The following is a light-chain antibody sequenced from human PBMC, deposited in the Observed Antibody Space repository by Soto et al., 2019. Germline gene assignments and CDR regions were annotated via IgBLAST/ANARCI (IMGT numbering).Light chain of an antibody. CDR2: EVS. CDR1: SSDVGGYNY. J-gene: IGLJ1*01. CDR3: SSYTTSSTVDV. V-gene: IGLV2-14*01. Sequence: QSVLTQPASVSGSPGQSITISCTGTSSDVGGYNYVSWYQHHPGKAPKLMIYEVSNRPSGVSNRFSGSKSGNTTSLTISGLQAEDEADYYCSSYTTSSTVDVFGTGTKLTVL.